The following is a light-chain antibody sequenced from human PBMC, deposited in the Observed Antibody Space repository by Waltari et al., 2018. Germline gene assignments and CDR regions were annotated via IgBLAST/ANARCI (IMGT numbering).Light chain of an antibody. V-gene: IGKV4-1*01. Sequence: DIVMTQSPESLAVSLGERATINCKSSQTLIYSYNNKNYLALYQLKPGQPPKLLIFWESTREAGVPYRFSGSASATDFTLTIDTLQAEDVAVYYCQQYYTTPTFGQGTKVEIK. CDR1: QTLIYSYNNKNY. CDR2: WES. J-gene: IGKJ1*01. CDR3: QQYYTTPT.